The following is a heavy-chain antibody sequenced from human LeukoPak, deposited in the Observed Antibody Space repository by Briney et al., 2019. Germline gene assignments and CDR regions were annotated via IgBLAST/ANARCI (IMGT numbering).Heavy chain of an antibody. D-gene: IGHD4-17*01. CDR3: ARQGYDYGDYLSWFDP. Sequence: SETLSLTCTVSGGSISSSSYYWGWIRQPPGKGLEWIGSIYYSGSTYYNPSPKSRVTISVDTSKNQFSLKLSSVTAADTAVYYCARQGYDYGDYLSWFDPWGQGTLVTVSS. V-gene: IGHV4-39*01. CDR2: IYYSGST. CDR1: GGSISSSSYY. J-gene: IGHJ5*02.